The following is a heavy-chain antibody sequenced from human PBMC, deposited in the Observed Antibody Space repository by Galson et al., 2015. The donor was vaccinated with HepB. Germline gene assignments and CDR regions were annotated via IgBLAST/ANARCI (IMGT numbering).Heavy chain of an antibody. CDR2: INTDGTIT. D-gene: IGHD3-10*01. CDR3: AREVALVRGIYTYSWIDP. V-gene: IGHV3-74*03. J-gene: IGHJ5*02. Sequence: SLRLSCAASGFSFSNFWMYWVRQVPGKGLLWLSRINTDGTITTYADSVRGRFTISRDNAKNTLYLQMNSLRAEDTAVYYCAREVALVRGIYTYSWIDPWGQGTLVTVSS. CDR1: GFSFSNFW.